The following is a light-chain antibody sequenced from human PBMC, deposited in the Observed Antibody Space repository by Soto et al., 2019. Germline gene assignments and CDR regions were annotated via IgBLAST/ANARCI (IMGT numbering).Light chain of an antibody. Sequence: QSALTQPASVSGSPGQSITISCTGTSSDVGDYNYVSWYQQHPGKAPKLMIYDVSNRPSGVSNRFSGSKSGNTASLTISGLQAEDEAEYYCSSYTSSSTRVFGGGPKLTVL. CDR2: DVS. CDR1: SSDVGDYNY. V-gene: IGLV2-14*01. CDR3: SSYTSSSTRV. J-gene: IGLJ2*01.